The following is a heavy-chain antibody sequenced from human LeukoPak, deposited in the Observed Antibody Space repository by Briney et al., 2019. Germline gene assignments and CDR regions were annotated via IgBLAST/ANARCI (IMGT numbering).Heavy chain of an antibody. J-gene: IGHJ4*02. CDR1: GFTFSIYS. Sequence: QPGRSLRLSCAASGFTFSIYSISWVRQAPGKGLEWVSVIGGSGGSTYYADSVKGRFTISRDNSKNTLYLRMSSLRAEDTAVYYCAKKKRELRGFDYWGQGTLVTVSS. V-gene: IGHV3-23*01. D-gene: IGHD1-7*01. CDR2: IGGSGGST. CDR3: AKKKRELRGFDY.